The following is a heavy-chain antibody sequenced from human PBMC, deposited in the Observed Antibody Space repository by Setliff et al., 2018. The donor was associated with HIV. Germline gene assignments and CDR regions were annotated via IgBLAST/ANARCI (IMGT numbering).Heavy chain of an antibody. J-gene: IGHJ4*02. D-gene: IGHD6-19*01. V-gene: IGHV4-59*11. CDR3: ARGGDSSAFN. Sequence: PSETLSLTCTVSGGSISSHYWSWIRQPPGKGLEWIGLIYYNGGTNYNPSLKGRVVISVDTSKNQLSLMLFSVTAADTAVYYCARGGDSSAFNWGQGTLVTVSS. CDR2: IYYNGGT. CDR1: GGSISSHY.